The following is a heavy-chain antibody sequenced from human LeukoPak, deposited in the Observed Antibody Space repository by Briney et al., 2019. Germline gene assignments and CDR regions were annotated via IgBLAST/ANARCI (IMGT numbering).Heavy chain of an antibody. V-gene: IGHV3-23*01. CDR2: ISSSGESP. J-gene: IGHJ4*02. Sequence: PGRSLRLSCAASGFTFSSYGMHWVRQAPGKGLEWVCGISSSGESPYYADSVEGRFTISRDNSKNTLYLEINSLRAEDTAVFYCAKKRRDGYNPFDYLGQGTLVTVSS. CDR1: GFTFSSYG. CDR3: AKKRRDGYNPFDY. D-gene: IGHD5-24*01.